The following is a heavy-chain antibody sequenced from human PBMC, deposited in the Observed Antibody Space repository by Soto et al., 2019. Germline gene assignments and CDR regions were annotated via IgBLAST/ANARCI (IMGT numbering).Heavy chain of an antibody. CDR2: IYYSGST. Sequence: QLQLQESGPGLVKPSETLSLTCTVSGGSISSSSYYWGWIRQPPGKGLEWIGSIYYSGSTYYNPSLKSRVTISVDPSKNQFSLELCLVSPASTGVYYFLRHDFWGGGVGGSPAAFDIWGQGTMVTVSS. D-gene: IGHD3-3*01. V-gene: IGHV4-39*01. J-gene: IGHJ3*02. CDR1: GGSISSSSYY. CDR3: LRHDFWGGGVGGSPAAFDI.